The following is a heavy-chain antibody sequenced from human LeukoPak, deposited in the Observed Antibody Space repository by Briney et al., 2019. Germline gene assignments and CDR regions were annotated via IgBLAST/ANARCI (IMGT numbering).Heavy chain of an antibody. CDR3: AKRAVLQFLKWSNYYYYMDA. V-gene: IGHV3-30*02. CDR2: IRYEGSNK. J-gene: IGHJ6*03. CDR1: GFTFSSYG. Sequence: GGSLRLSCAASGFTFSSYGMHWVRQAPGKGLEWVAFIRYEGSNKYYADSVKGRFTISRDNSKNTVYLQMNSPRAEDTAVYYCAKRAVLQFLKWSNYYYYMDAWGKGTTVTVSS. D-gene: IGHD3-3*01.